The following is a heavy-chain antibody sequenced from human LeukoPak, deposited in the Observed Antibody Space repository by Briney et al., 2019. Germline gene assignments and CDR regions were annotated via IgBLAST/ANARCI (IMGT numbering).Heavy chain of an antibody. CDR3: ARLSPGGTTVSDYYYYGMDV. CDR1: GGSISSSSYY. CDR2: IYYSGST. J-gene: IGHJ6*02. V-gene: IGHV4-39*01. D-gene: IGHD4-4*01. Sequence: SETLSLTCTVSGGSISSSSYYWGWIRQPPGKGLEWIGSIYYSGSTYYNPSLKSRVTISVDTSKNQFSLKLSSVTAADTAVYYCARLSPGGTTVSDYYYYGMDVWGQGTTVTVSS.